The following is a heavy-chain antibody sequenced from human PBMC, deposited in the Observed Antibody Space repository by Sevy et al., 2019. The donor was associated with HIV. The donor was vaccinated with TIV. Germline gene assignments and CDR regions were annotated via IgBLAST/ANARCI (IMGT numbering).Heavy chain of an antibody. J-gene: IGHJ3*02. V-gene: IGHV3-30*02. Sequence: GGSLRLSCASSGFTFSNYGMHWVRQAPGKGLEWVAFIRYDGSNKYYSDSVKGRFTISRDNSKNTLYLQMNSLRPEDKAVYFCAKDRKVQLWVYAIPFDAIDIWGQGTLVTVSS. CDR3: AKDRKVQLWVYAIPFDAIDI. D-gene: IGHD2-8*01. CDR1: GFTFSNYG. CDR2: IRYDGSNK.